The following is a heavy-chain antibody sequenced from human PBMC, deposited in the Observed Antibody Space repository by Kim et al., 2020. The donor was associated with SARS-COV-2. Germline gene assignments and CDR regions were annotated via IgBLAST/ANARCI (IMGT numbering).Heavy chain of an antibody. CDR3: ANRPLMEPQNYYYYGMDV. J-gene: IGHJ6*02. CDR2: ISGSGGST. D-gene: IGHD1-1*01. Sequence: GGSLRLSCAASGFTFSSYAMSWVRQAPGKGLEWVSAISGSGGSTYYADSVKGRFTISRDNSKNTLYLQMNSLRAEDTAVYYCANRPLMEPQNYYYYGMDVWGQGTTVTVSS. CDR1: GFTFSSYA. V-gene: IGHV3-23*01.